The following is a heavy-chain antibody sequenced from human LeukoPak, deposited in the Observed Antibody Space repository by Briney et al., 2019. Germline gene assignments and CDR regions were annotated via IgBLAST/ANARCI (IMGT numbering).Heavy chain of an antibody. Sequence: SETLSLTCAVSGYSITSSSWWGWIRQPPGKGLEWIGYIYYSGSTYYNPSLKSRVTISVDTSKNQFSLKLSSVTAADTAVYYCARETLTPSRWFDPWGQGTLVTVSS. CDR2: IYYSGST. J-gene: IGHJ5*02. CDR3: ARETLTPSRWFDP. CDR1: GYSITSSSW. D-gene: IGHD4-17*01. V-gene: IGHV4-28*03.